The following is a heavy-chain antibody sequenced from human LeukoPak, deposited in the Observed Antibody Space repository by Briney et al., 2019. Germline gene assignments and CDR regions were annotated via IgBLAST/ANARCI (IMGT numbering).Heavy chain of an antibody. V-gene: IGHV4-39*01. CDR3: ARRGGYYYDLFDY. D-gene: IGHD3-22*01. Sequence: SETLSLTCTVSGGSISSGSYYWGWIRQPPGKGLEWIGSIYHSGSTNYNPSLKSRVTMSVDTSKNQFSLKLSSVTAADTAVYFCARRGGYYYDLFDYWGQGTLVTVSS. J-gene: IGHJ4*02. CDR1: GGSISSGSYY. CDR2: IYHSGST.